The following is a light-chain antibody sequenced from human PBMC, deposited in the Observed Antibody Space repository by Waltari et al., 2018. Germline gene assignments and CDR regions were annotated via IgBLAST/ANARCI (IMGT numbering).Light chain of an antibody. V-gene: IGKV3-15*01. J-gene: IGKJ4*01. CDR1: QSVSSF. Sequence: EVVMTQSPATLSVSPGERANLSCRASQSVSSFVAWYPQKPGQAPRLLIYGASTRATGIPGRFSGSGSGTEFTLTISSLQSEDFAVYYCQQYNDWPPLTFGGGTKVEIK. CDR2: GAS. CDR3: QQYNDWPPLT.